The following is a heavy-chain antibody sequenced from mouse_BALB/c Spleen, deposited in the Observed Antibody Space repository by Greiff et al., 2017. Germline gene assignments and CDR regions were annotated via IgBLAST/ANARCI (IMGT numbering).Heavy chain of an antibody. V-gene: IGHV2-9*02. Sequence: VQGVESGPGLVAPSQSLSITCTVSGFSLTSYGVHWVRQPPGKGLEWLGVIWAGGSTNYNSALMSRLSISKDNSKSQVFLKMNSLQTDDTAMYYYARDYGSSSMDYWGQGTSVTVSS. J-gene: IGHJ4*01. CDR2: IWAGGST. D-gene: IGHD1-1*01. CDR3: ARDYGSSSMDY. CDR1: GFSLTSYG.